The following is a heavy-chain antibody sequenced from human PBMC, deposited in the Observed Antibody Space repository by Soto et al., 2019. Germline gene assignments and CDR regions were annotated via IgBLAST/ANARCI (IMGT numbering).Heavy chain of an antibody. CDR3: ARLRESIENPDYYYYGMDV. CDR1: GGSFSGYY. V-gene: IGHV4-34*01. J-gene: IGHJ6*02. D-gene: IGHD3-16*01. Sequence: KPSETLSLTCAVYGGSFSGYYWSWIRQPPGKGLEWIGEINHSGSTNYNPSLKSRVTISVDTSKNQFSLKLSSVTAADTAVYYCARLRESIENPDYYYYGMDVWGQGTTVTVSS. CDR2: INHSGST.